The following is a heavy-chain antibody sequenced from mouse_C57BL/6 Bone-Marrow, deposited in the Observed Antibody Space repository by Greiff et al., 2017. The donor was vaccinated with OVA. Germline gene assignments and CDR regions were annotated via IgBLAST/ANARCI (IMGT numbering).Heavy chain of an antibody. V-gene: IGHV2-2*01. Sequence: VQLKESGPGLVQPSQSLSITCTVSGFSLTSYGVHWVRQSPGKGLEWLGVIWRGGSTDYNAAFISRLSISKDNSKSQVFFKMNSLQADDTAIDYCARKGKLRYAMDYWGQGTSVTVSS. CDR3: ARKGKLRYAMDY. CDR2: IWRGGST. J-gene: IGHJ4*01. D-gene: IGHD1-1*01. CDR1: GFSLTSYG.